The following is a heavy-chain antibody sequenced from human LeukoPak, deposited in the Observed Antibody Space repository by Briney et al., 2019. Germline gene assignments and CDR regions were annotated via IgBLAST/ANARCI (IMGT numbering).Heavy chain of an antibody. CDR2: IYYSGST. Sequence: SQTLSLTCTVSGGSISSGDYYWSWIRQPPGKGLEWIGYIYYSGSTYYNPSLKSRVTISVDTSKNQFSLKLSSVTAADTAVYYCARELFHYDILTGYYPYGMDVWGQGTTVTVSS. CDR1: GGSISSGDYY. J-gene: IGHJ6*02. CDR3: ARELFHYDILTGYYPYGMDV. V-gene: IGHV4-30-4*01. D-gene: IGHD3-9*01.